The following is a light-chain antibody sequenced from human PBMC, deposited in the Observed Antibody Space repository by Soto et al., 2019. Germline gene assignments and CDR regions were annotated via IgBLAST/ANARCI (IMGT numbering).Light chain of an antibody. Sequence: ALTQPASVSGSPGRSVTISCTGTSSDVGDFNYVSWYQHLPGRAPKLIIYDVTNRPSGISYRFSASKSGRTASLTISGLQAEDEADYYCSSYSSSTTHVVFGGGTKLTVL. CDR1: SSDVGDFNY. J-gene: IGLJ2*01. V-gene: IGLV2-14*03. CDR2: DVT. CDR3: SSYSSSTTHVV.